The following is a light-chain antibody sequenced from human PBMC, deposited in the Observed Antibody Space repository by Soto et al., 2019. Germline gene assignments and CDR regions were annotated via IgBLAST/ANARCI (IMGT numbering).Light chain of an antibody. CDR3: ASRDDSLNGHV. J-gene: IGLJ3*02. Sequence: QSVLTQPASVSGSPGQSITISCTGTSSDVGAYNYVSWYQQHPGRAPKLVIYAVSSRPSGVSNRFSGSKSGTSASLTISGLQSEDESDFYCASRDDSLNGHVFGGGTKLTVL. CDR1: SSDVGAYNY. V-gene: IGLV2-14*01. CDR2: AVS.